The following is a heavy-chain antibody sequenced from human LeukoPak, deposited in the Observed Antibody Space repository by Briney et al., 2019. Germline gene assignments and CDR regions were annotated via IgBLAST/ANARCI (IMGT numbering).Heavy chain of an antibody. J-gene: IGHJ5*02. CDR2: IYYSGST. D-gene: IGHD6-13*01. V-gene: IGHV4-59*01. Sequence: SETLSLTCTVSGGSISSYYWSWIRQPPGKGLEWIGYIYYSGSTNYNPSLKGRVTISVDTSKKQFSLKLSSVTAADTAVYYCARDLAAARFDPWGQGTLVTVSS. CDR3: ARDLAAARFDP. CDR1: GGSISSYY.